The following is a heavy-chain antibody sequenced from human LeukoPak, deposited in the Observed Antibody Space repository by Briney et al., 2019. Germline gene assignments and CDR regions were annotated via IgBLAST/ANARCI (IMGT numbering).Heavy chain of an antibody. J-gene: IGHJ4*02. V-gene: IGHV3-23*01. CDR2: ISGSGGST. Sequence: GGSLRLSCAASGFTFSSYAMSWVRPAPGKGLEWVSAISGSGGSTYYADSVKGRFTISRDNSKNTLYLQMNSLRAEDTAVYYCAKGPIVVVITTSFDYWGQGTLVTVSS. CDR1: GFTFSSYA. D-gene: IGHD3-22*01. CDR3: AKGPIVVVITTSFDY.